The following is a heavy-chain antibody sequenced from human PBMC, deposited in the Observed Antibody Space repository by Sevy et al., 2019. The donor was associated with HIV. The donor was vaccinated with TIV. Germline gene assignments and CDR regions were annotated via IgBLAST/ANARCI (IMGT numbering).Heavy chain of an antibody. V-gene: IGHV3-48*03. D-gene: IGHD4-17*01. CDR1: GFTFSNYE. Sequence: GESLKISCTASGFTFSNYEMNWVRQAPGKGLEWVSYITNSGSTIYYSDSVRGRFTVSRDNAKNSLYLQMNSLRAEDTAVYYCARDLPPSATTVAHFDYWGRGTLVTVSS. CDR3: ARDLPPSATTVAHFDY. CDR2: ITNSGSTI. J-gene: IGHJ4*02.